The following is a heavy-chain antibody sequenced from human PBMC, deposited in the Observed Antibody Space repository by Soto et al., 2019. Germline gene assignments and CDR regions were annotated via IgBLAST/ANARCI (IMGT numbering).Heavy chain of an antibody. CDR2: IYYSGST. CDR1: GGSISSGGYY. D-gene: IGHD6-13*01. J-gene: IGHJ4*02. CDR3: ARAPPGYSSSRPEYYFDY. Sequence: SETLSLTCTVSGGSISSGGYYWSWIRQHPGKGLEWIGYIYYSGSTYYNPSLKSRVTISVDTSKNQFSLKLSSVTAADTAVYYCARAPPGYSSSRPEYYFDYWGQGTLVTV. V-gene: IGHV4-31*03.